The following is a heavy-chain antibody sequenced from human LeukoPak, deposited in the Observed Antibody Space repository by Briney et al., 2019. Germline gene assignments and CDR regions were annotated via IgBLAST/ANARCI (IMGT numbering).Heavy chain of an antibody. CDR1: GGSISSSSYY. D-gene: IGHD2-15*01. Sequence: SSETLSLTCTVSGGSISSSSYYWGWIRQPAGKGLEWIGRIYTSGSTNYNPSLKSRVTMSVDTSKNQFSLKLSSVTAADTAVYYCAREVVVAASAQNWFDPWGQGTLVTVSS. CDR2: IYTSGST. J-gene: IGHJ5*02. V-gene: IGHV4-61*02. CDR3: AREVVVAASAQNWFDP.